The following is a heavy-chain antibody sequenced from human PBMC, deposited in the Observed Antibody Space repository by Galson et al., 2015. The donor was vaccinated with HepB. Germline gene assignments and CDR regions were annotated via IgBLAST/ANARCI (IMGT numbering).Heavy chain of an antibody. CDR1: GFTVSSDY. CDR3: AKDLRHYGDYVGAFDY. V-gene: IGHV3-53*01. Sequence: SLRLSCAASGFTVSSDYMSWVRQAPGKGLEWVSVIYSGGSTYYADSVKGRFTISRDNSKNALYLQMNSLRAEDTAVYYCAKDLRHYGDYVGAFDYWGQGTLVAVSS. CDR2: IYSGGST. D-gene: IGHD4-17*01. J-gene: IGHJ4*02.